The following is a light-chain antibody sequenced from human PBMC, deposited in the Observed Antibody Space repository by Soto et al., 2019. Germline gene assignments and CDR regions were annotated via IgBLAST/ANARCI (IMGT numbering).Light chain of an antibody. Sequence: EIVMTQSPATLSVSLGERATLSCRASQSVSSTLGWYQQKPGQAPRLLIYGASTRATGIPARFSGSGSGTEFTITISSLQSEDFAVYYCQQYNNWPRTFGQGTRVEIK. CDR3: QQYNNWPRT. V-gene: IGKV3-15*01. CDR2: GAS. CDR1: QSVSST. J-gene: IGKJ1*01.